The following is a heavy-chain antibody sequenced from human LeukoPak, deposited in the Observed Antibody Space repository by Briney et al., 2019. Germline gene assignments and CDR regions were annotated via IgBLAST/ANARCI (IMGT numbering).Heavy chain of an antibody. Sequence: PSETLSLTRTVSGGSISSGDYYWSWIRQPPGKGLEWIGYIYYSGSTYYNPSLKSRVTISVDTSKNQFSLKLSSVTAADTAVYYCARDLTDRYSGSPGAFDIWGQGTMVIVSS. V-gene: IGHV4-30-4*01. CDR1: GGSISSGDYY. CDR2: IYYSGST. CDR3: ARDLTDRYSGSPGAFDI. J-gene: IGHJ3*02. D-gene: IGHD1-26*01.